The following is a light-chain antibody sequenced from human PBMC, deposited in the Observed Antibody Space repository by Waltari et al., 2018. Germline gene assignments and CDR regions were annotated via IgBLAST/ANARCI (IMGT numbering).Light chain of an antibody. V-gene: IGKV3-20*01. J-gene: IGKJ1*01. CDR3: QHYGTSSWT. CDR1: QTLSYTT. CDR2: GAS. Sequence: EIVLTQSPGTLYLSPGDRATLSCRSSQTLSYTTLAWYQQKPGQGPRLLIYGASNRPTGVPSRFSGSGSGQDFTLAISRLEPDDFAVYYCQHYGTSSWTFGQGTKVEVK.